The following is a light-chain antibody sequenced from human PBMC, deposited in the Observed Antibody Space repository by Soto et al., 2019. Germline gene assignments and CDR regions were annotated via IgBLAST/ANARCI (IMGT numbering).Light chain of an antibody. CDR2: GAS. V-gene: IGKV1-12*01. CDR3: QQANSFPIT. CDR1: RDISNS. Sequence: DIQMTQSPSSVSASVGDRLTITCRASRDISNSLAWYQQTPGKAPKLLLRGASSLHRGVPSRFSGGGSGTDFTLTISSLQPEDFATYFCQQANSFPITFGQGTRLGL. J-gene: IGKJ5*01.